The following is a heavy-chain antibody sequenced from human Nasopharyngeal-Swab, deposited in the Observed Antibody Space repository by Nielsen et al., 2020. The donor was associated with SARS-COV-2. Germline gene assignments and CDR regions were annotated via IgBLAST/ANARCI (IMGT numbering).Heavy chain of an antibody. Sequence: GESLKISCVASGFTFSSYWMHWVRQAPGKGLVWVSRINSDGSSTSYADSVKGRFTISRDNSKNTLYLQMNSLRAEDTALYYCTKDSGWLATFWGQGTAVTVSS. CDR3: TKDSGWLATF. D-gene: IGHD6-19*01. V-gene: IGHV3-74*01. CDR1: GFTFSSYW. J-gene: IGHJ6*02. CDR2: INSDGSST.